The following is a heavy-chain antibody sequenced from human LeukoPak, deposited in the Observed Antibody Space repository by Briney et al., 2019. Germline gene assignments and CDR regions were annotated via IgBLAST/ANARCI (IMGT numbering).Heavy chain of an antibody. CDR2: IYSGGNT. CDR1: GFNVNND. J-gene: IGHJ5*02. CDR3: AGGPYCSGGSCYSYNWFDP. Sequence: GGSLRLSCAAAGFNVNNDLTWVRQAPGKGLEWVSFIYSGGNTDYADSVKGRFIISRDISKNTLNLQMNNLRVDDTAVHYCAGGPYCSGGSCYSYNWFDPWGQGTLVTVSS. D-gene: IGHD2-15*01. V-gene: IGHV3-66*01.